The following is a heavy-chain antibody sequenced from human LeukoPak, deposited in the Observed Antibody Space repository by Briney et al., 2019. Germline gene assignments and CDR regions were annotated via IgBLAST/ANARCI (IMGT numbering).Heavy chain of an antibody. J-gene: IGHJ4*02. CDR3: ATGPIAVAGMSFDY. CDR2: INPNSGGT. Sequence: VASVKVSCKASGYTFTGYYMHWVRQAPGQGLEWMGWINPNSGGTNYAQKFQGRVTMTRDTSISTAYMELSSLRSEDTAVYYCATGPIAVAGMSFDYWGQGTLVTVSS. V-gene: IGHV1-2*02. D-gene: IGHD6-19*01. CDR1: GYTFTGYY.